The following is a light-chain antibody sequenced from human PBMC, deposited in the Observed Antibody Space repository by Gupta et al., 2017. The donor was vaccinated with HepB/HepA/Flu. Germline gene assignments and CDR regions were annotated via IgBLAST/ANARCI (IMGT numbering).Light chain of an antibody. Sequence: EIVLTQSPATLSLSPGERATLSCRASQSVSSYLAWYQQKPGQAPRLLIYDASNRATGIPARFSGSGSGTDFTLTISSREPEDFAVYYCQQRSNWPRTLGQGTKVEIK. CDR1: QSVSSY. CDR3: QQRSNWPRT. J-gene: IGKJ1*01. CDR2: DAS. V-gene: IGKV3-11*01.